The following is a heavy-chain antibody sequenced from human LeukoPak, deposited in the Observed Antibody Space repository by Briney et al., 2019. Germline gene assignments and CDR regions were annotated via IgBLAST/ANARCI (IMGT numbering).Heavy chain of an antibody. D-gene: IGHD6-19*01. CDR2: INPDSGGT. J-gene: IGHJ4*02. CDR1: AYTXTGYY. CDR3: AREGSGWYGNFDY. V-gene: IGHV1-2*02. Sequence: ASVKVSCKASAYTXTGYYMHWVRQVPGQGLEWMGWINPDSGGTNYAQKFQGRVTMTRDTSISTAYMEVSRLRSDDTAVYYCAREGSGWYGNFDYWGQGTLVTVSS.